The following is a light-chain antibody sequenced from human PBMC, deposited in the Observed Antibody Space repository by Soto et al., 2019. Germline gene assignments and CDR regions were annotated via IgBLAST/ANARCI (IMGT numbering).Light chain of an antibody. CDR3: QQYGSSLT. J-gene: IGKJ1*01. CDR2: GAS. Sequence: DIVLTPSPGTMSLSRGERAPLACRASKSVSNYVAWYQQKSGQPPRLLIYGASSRASGIPDRFSGSGSGTDFTLTISRVEPEDFALYYCQQYGSSLTFGLGTKVDIK. CDR1: KSVSNY. V-gene: IGKV3-20*01.